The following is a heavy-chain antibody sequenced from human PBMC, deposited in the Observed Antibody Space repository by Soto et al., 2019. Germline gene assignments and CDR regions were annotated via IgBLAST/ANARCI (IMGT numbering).Heavy chain of an antibody. D-gene: IGHD3-3*01. CDR1: GYTFTSYA. Sequence: ASVKVSCKASGYTFTSYAMHWVRQAPGQRLEWMGWINAGNGNTKYSQKFQGRVTITRDTSASTAYMELSSLRSEDTAVYYCARSITIFGVVTDPYYFDYWGQGTLVTVSS. CDR2: INAGNGNT. CDR3: ARSITIFGVVTDPYYFDY. J-gene: IGHJ4*02. V-gene: IGHV1-3*01.